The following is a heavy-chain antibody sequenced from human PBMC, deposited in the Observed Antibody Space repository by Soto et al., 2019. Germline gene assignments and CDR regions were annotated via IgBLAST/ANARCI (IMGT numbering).Heavy chain of an antibody. CDR1: GGSISRGGYS. CDR3: ARALVEGYYYASRGYYPGVYYGMDV. V-gene: IGHV4-30-2*01. D-gene: IGHD3-22*01. Sequence: TLSLACAVSGGSISRGGYSLSWILQPPWKGLEWIVYIYHSGSTYYNPSLKSRVTISVDRSKNQFSLKLSSVTAADTAVYYFARALVEGYYYASRGYYPGVYYGMDVWAQWTTDTVSS. CDR2: IYHSGST. J-gene: IGHJ6*02.